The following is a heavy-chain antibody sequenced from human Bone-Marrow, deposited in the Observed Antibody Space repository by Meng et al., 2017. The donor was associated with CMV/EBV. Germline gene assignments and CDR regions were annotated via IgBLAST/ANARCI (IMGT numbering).Heavy chain of an antibody. CDR3: TTDYVLTYYDFWSGYPPFDY. J-gene: IGHJ4*02. D-gene: IGHD3-3*01. V-gene: IGHV3-15*01. CDR1: GFNFSSAW. CDR2: IKNRTDGRTT. Sequence: GESLKISCAASGFNFSSAWMNWVRQAPGKGLEWVGRIKNRTDGRTTDYAAPVKGRFTISRDDSKYTLHLQMDSLKTEDTAVYYCTTDYVLTYYDFWSGYPPFDYWGQGTLVTVSS.